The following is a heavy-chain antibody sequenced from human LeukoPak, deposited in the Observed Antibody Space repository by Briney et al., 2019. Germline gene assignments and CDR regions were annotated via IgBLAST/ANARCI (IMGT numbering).Heavy chain of an antibody. J-gene: IGHJ4*02. Sequence: AASVKVSCKASGHTFSRYYIHWVRQAPGQGLEWMGKMNPSGGTTTYAQKFQGRVTVTRDTPTSTVYMEMSSLRPEDTAVYYCAREESGGLFDYWGQGTLLTVSS. CDR2: MNPSGGTT. D-gene: IGHD3-16*01. CDR3: AREESGGLFDY. V-gene: IGHV1-46*01. CDR1: GHTFSRYY.